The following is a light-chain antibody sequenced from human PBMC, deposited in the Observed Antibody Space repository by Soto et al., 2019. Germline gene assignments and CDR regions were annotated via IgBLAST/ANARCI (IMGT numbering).Light chain of an antibody. J-gene: IGLJ1*01. V-gene: IGLV1-47*01. CDR2: RNN. CDR1: SSKIGSNY. Sequence: QSALTQPPSASGTPGHRVTISCSGSSSKIGSNYVYWYQQLPGTAPKLLIYRNNQRPSGVPDRFSGSKSGTSASLAISGLRSEDEADYYCAAWDDSLSALYVFGTGTKVTV. CDR3: AAWDDSLSALYV.